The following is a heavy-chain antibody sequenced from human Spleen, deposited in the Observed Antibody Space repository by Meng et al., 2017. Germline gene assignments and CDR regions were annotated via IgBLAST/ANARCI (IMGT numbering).Heavy chain of an antibody. D-gene: IGHD4-17*01. J-gene: IGHJ4*02. V-gene: IGHV2-26*01. Sequence: SGPTLVKPTETLTLTCTVSGFSLSNARMGVSWIRQPPGKALEWLAHIFSNDEKSYSTSLKSRLTISKDTSKSQVVLTMTNMDPVDTATYYCARITIDYGDYASGGQQIDYWGQGTLVTVSS. CDR1: GFSLSNARMG. CDR2: IFSNDEK. CDR3: ARITIDYGDYASGGQQIDY.